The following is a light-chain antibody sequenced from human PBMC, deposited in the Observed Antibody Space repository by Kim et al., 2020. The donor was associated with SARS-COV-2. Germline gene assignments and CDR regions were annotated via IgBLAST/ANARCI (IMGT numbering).Light chain of an antibody. J-gene: IGLJ3*02. V-gene: IGLV6-57*02. CDR2: EDN. Sequence: FMLTQPHSVSESPGKTVTISCTGSSGSIASNYVQWYQQRPGSAPTTVIYEDNQRPSGVPDRFSGSIDSSSNSASLTISGLKTEDEADYYCQSYDSSNWVFGGGNQLTVL. CDR3: QSYDSSNWV. CDR1: SGSIASNY.